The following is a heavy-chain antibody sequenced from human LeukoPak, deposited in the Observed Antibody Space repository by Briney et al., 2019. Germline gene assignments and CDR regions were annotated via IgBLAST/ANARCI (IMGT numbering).Heavy chain of an antibody. V-gene: IGHV1-69*13. D-gene: IGHD6-19*01. CDR1: GGTFSSYA. Sequence: GASVKVSYKASGGTFSSYAISWVRQAPGQGLEWMGRIIPIFGTANYAQKFQGRVTITADESTSTAYMELSSLRSEDTAVYYCASQQYSSGWYYFDYWGQGTLVTVSS. J-gene: IGHJ4*02. CDR2: IIPIFGTA. CDR3: ASQQYSSGWYYFDY.